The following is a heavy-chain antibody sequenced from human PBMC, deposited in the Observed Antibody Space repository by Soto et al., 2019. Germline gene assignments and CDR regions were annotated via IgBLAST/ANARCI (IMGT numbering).Heavy chain of an antibody. CDR3: ARASGKRWSIFDY. CDR1: GGSISSYY. D-gene: IGHD3-10*01. Sequence: SETLSLTCTVSGGSISSYYWSWIRQSPGKGLEWIGYIYYSGSTNYNPSLKSRVNISVDTSKNQFSLKLSSVTAADTAVYYCARASGKRWSIFDYWGQGTLVTVSS. J-gene: IGHJ4*02. V-gene: IGHV4-59*01. CDR2: IYYSGST.